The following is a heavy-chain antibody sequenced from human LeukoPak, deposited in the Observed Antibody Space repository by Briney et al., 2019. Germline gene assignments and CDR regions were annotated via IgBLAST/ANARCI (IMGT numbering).Heavy chain of an antibody. Sequence: PGGSLRLSCAASRFTFSSYAMSWVRQAPGKGLGWVSAISGSGGSTYYADSVKGRLTISRDNSKNTLYLQMNSLRAEDTAVYYCAKRSRFADYYFDYWGQGTLVTVSS. J-gene: IGHJ4*02. CDR1: RFTFSSYA. CDR3: AKRSRFADYYFDY. V-gene: IGHV3-23*01. CDR2: ISGSGGST. D-gene: IGHD3-10*01.